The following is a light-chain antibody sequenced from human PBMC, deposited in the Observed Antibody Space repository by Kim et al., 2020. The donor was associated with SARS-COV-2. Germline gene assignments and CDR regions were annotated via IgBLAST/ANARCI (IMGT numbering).Light chain of an antibody. CDR2: DVT. V-gene: IGLV2-14*03. CDR1: SSDS. J-gene: IGLJ2*01. CDR3: SSYTTTTTFVI. Sequence: SALTQPASVSGSPGQSITISCTGTSSDSVAWYQHHPGKAPKLLIFDVTKRPSGVSSRFSASRSGNTASLTISGLQADDEADYHCSSYTTTTTFVIFGGGTQLTVL.